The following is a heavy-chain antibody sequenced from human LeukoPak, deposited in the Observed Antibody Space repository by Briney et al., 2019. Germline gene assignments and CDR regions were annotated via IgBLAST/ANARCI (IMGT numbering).Heavy chain of an antibody. CDR2: ISGSGGST. J-gene: IGHJ4*02. CDR1: GFTFSTSP. Sequence: PGGSLRLSCAVSGFTFSTSPMAWVRQSPGRGLEWVSAISGSGGSTYYADSVKGRFTISRDNSKNTLYLQMNSLRAEDTAVYYCAKGGSGSYYRRFDYWGQGTLVTVSS. CDR3: AKGGSGSYYRRFDY. D-gene: IGHD3-10*01. V-gene: IGHV3-23*01.